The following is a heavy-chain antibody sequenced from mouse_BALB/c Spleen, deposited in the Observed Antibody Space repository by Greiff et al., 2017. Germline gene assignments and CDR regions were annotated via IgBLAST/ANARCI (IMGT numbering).Heavy chain of an antibody. CDR3: AREELLGFAY. Sequence: LVESGAELVRPGSSVKISCKASGYAFSSYWMNWVKQRPGQGLEWIGQIYPGDGDTNYNGKFKGKATLTADKSSSTAYMQLSSLTSEDSAVYFCAREELLGFAYWGQGTLVTVSA. V-gene: IGHV1-80*01. CDR1: GYAFSSYW. J-gene: IGHJ3*01. CDR2: IYPGDGDT.